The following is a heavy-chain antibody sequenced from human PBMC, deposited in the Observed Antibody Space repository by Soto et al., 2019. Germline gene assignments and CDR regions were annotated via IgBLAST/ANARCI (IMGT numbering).Heavy chain of an antibody. D-gene: IGHD6-6*01. V-gene: IGHV3-74*01. J-gene: IGHJ4*02. CDR3: ARASWSIEALHIDY. CDR2: INSDGSST. CDR1: GFTFSSYW. Sequence: GGSLRLSCAASGFTFSSYWMHWVRQAPGKGLVWVSRINSDGSSTSYADSVKGRFTISRDNAKNTLYLQMNSLRAEDTAVYYYARASWSIEALHIDYWGQGTLFIVSS.